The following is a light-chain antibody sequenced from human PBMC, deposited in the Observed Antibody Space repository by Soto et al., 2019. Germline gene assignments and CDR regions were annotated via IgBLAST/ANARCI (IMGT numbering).Light chain of an antibody. Sequence: QSVLTQPPSASGSPGQSVTISCTGTSSDVGGYNYVSWYQQHPGKAPKLMIYEVSKRPSGVPDRFSGSKSGNTASLTVSGLQAEDEADYFCSSYAGSNIYVLGTGTKLTVL. CDR3: SSYAGSNIYV. CDR2: EVS. J-gene: IGLJ1*01. CDR1: SSDVGGYNY. V-gene: IGLV2-8*01.